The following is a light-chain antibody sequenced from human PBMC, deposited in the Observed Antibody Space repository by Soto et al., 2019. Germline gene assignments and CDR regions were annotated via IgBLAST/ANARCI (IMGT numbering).Light chain of an antibody. CDR3: QQYSNWPSRT. Sequence: THTPGNLSLSPWQRYPLSCSASQSVSSYLAWYQQKPGQAPRLLIYGASTRASGIPVRFSGSGSGTEFTLTISSLQSEDFAVYYCQQYSNWPSRTFGQGTKVDIK. V-gene: IGKV3-15*01. CDR1: QSVSSY. J-gene: IGKJ1*01. CDR2: GAS.